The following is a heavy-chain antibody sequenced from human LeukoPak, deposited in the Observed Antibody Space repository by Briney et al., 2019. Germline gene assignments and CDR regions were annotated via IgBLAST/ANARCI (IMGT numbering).Heavy chain of an antibody. CDR3: ARDTGTPGHY. Sequence: PSETLSLTCTVSGYSISSGYYWGWIRQPPGKGLEWIGSIYHSGSTYYNPSLKSRVPISVDTSKNQFSLKLSSVTAADTAVYYCARDTGTPGHYWGQGTLVTVCS. CDR1: GYSISSGYY. D-gene: IGHD4-17*01. CDR2: IYHSGST. V-gene: IGHV4-38-2*02. J-gene: IGHJ4*02.